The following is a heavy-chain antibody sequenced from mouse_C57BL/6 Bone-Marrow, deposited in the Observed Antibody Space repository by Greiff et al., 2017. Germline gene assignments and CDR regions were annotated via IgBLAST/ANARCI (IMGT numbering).Heavy chain of an antibody. CDR3: ARHERGNYIDY. J-gene: IGHJ2*01. D-gene: IGHD1-1*02. CDR1: GYTFTEYT. V-gene: IGHV1-62-2*01. CDR2: FYPGSGSI. Sequence: VKLVESGAELVKPGASVKLSCKASGYTFTEYTIHWVKQRSGQGLEWIGWFYPGSGSIKYNEKFKDKATLTADKYYSKVYMELSRLTSEDSAVYVCARHERGNYIDYWGQGTTLTFSS.